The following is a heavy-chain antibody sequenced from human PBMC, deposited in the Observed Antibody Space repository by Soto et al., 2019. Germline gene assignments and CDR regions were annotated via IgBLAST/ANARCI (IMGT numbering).Heavy chain of an antibody. CDR1: GFSLTTGGMT. CDR2: ST. D-gene: IGHD6-13*01. Sequence: GSGPTLVNPTQTLTLTCTVSGFSLTTGGMTLGWIRQPPGKAPEWLALSTQYSPSLQSRLTFTEDTSKNQVVLTMTNMDPVDTATYYCTLRQDTSRGPIYWGQGIMVTASS. CDR3: TLRQDTSRGPIY. V-gene: IGHV2-5*01. J-gene: IGHJ4*02.